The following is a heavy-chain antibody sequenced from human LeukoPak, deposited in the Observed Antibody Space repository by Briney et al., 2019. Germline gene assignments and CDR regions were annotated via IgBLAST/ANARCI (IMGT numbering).Heavy chain of an antibody. CDR1: GVSVSDYY. J-gene: IGHJ5*02. CDR3: ARIRCGRGQARCYNH. V-gene: IGHV4-34*01. D-gene: IGHD2-21*01. CDR2: VSPGGYT. Sequence: SETLPLTCAVSGVSVSDYYWSWIRQSPEKGLEWIGEVSPGGYTTYNPSLRSRVIISEDTSENQLSLNVTSVTAADTALYYCARIRCGRGQARCYNHWAQGSLVTVSS.